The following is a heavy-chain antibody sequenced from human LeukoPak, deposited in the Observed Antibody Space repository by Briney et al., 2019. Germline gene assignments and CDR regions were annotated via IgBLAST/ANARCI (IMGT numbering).Heavy chain of an antibody. Sequence: ASVTVSCKASGYTFTSYDINWVRQAPGQGLEWMGWMNPNSGNTGYAQKFQGRVTMTRNTSISTAYMELSSLRSEDTAVYYCARNYYDSSGYYGDYWGQGTLVTVSS. J-gene: IGHJ4*02. CDR3: ARNYYDSSGYYGDY. CDR2: MNPNSGNT. V-gene: IGHV1-8*01. D-gene: IGHD3-22*01. CDR1: GYTFTSYD.